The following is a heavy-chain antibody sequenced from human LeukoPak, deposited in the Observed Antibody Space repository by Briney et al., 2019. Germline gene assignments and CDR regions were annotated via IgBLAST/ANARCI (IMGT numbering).Heavy chain of an antibody. CDR3: ARGEQLNYFVY. Sequence: PGGSLRLSCAASGFTFSSYEMSWVRQAPGKGLEWLSYISRSGSVEKYADSVKGRFTISRDNAKNSLYLQMYSLRAEDTAVYYCARGEQLNYFVYWGQGALVTVSS. D-gene: IGHD1-26*01. V-gene: IGHV3-48*03. CDR2: ISRSGSVE. CDR1: GFTFSSYE. J-gene: IGHJ4*02.